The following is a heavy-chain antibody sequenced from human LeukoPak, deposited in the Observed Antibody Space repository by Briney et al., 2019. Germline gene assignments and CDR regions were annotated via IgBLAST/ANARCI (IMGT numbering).Heavy chain of an antibody. CDR3: TRGESTNDSSGYYYGY. V-gene: IGHV4-34*01. CDR1: GGSFSGYY. Sequence: SETPSLTCAVYGGSFSGYYWSWIRQPPGKGLEWIGEINHSGSTNYNPSLKSRVTISVDTSKNQFSLKLSSVTAADTAVYYCTRGESTNDSSGYYYGYWGQGTLVTVSS. D-gene: IGHD3-22*01. J-gene: IGHJ4*02. CDR2: INHSGST.